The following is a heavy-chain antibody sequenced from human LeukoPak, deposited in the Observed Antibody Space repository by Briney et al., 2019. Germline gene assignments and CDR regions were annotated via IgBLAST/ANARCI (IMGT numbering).Heavy chain of an antibody. J-gene: IGHJ4*02. CDR2: INPNSGGT. CDR1: VYTFTCYY. Sequence: GASVKVSCKASVYTFTCYYMHWVRQAPGQGLEWMGWINPNSGGTNYAQKFQGRVTMTRDTSISTAYMELSRLRSDDSAVYYCAREYNWNDGVDYWGQGTLVTVSS. D-gene: IGHD1-1*01. V-gene: IGHV1-2*02. CDR3: AREYNWNDGVDY.